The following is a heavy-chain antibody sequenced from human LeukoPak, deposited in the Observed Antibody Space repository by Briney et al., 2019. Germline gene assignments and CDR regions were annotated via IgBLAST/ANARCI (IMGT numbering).Heavy chain of an antibody. J-gene: IGHJ4*02. Sequence: SETLSLTCTVSGGSFRSSTYFWSWIRQPPGKGLEWIGYIYYSGSSYYNPSLKSRVTISVDTSKNQFSLKLSSVTAADTAVYYCASAYVFGVVIRWGQGTLVTVSS. CDR1: GGSFRSSTYF. CDR3: ASAYVFGVVIR. D-gene: IGHD3-3*01. CDR2: IYYSGSS. V-gene: IGHV4-61*01.